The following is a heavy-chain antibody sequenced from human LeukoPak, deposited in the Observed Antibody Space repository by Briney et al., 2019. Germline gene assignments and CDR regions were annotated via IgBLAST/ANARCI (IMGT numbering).Heavy chain of an antibody. CDR3: AKDPGGEVLPDY. V-gene: IGHV3-30*02. D-gene: IGHD1-26*01. Sequence: GGSLRLSCAASGFSFRSYGMHWVRQARCKGLEWVAFIRYDGTKKNDADSVKGRFTISRDNSKNTVYLQMNTLRAEDTAVYYCAKDPGGEVLPDYWGQGTLVTVSS. CDR2: IRYDGTKK. CDR1: GFSFRSYG. J-gene: IGHJ4*02.